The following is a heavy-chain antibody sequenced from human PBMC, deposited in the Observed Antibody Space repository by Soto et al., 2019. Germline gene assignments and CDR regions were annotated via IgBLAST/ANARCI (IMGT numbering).Heavy chain of an antibody. V-gene: IGHV4-59*01. CDR1: GDSISRYY. CDR3: ARGTVTISALSYGMDV. J-gene: IGHJ6*02. CDR2: VYYSGST. D-gene: IGHD4-17*01. Sequence: KPSETLSLTCTVSGDSISRYYWSWIRQPPGKGLEWLGSVYYSGSTEYTPSLKSRVTISVDTSRNQFSLKVTSVTAADTALYFCARGTVTISALSYGMDVWGQGTTVTVSS.